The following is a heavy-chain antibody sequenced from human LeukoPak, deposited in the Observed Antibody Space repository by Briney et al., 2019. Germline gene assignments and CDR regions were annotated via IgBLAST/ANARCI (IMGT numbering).Heavy chain of an antibody. V-gene: IGHV3-15*01. Sequence: PGGSLRLSCAASGFNFNNAWMSWVRQVPGKGLEWVGRIKSKTDGGTTDYAAPVKGRFTILRDDSKNALFLQMDSLKTEDTAVYFCAAPWGSAGYWGQGTLVTVSS. CDR2: IKSKTDGGTT. CDR1: GFNFNNAW. D-gene: IGHD3-16*01. J-gene: IGHJ4*02. CDR3: AAPWGSAGY.